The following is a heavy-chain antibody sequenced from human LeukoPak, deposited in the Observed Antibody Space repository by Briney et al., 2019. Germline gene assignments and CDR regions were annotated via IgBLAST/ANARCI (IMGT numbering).Heavy chain of an antibody. CDR3: AKEMGLDSSSWYCDY. CDR2: ISGSGGST. Sequence: GGSLRLSCAASGFTFSSYAVSRVRQAPGKGLEWVSAISGSGGSTYYADSVKGRFTISRDNSKNTLYLQMNSLRAEDTAVYYCAKEMGLDSSSWYCDYWGQGTLVTVSS. D-gene: IGHD6-13*01. CDR1: GFTFSSYA. J-gene: IGHJ4*02. V-gene: IGHV3-23*01.